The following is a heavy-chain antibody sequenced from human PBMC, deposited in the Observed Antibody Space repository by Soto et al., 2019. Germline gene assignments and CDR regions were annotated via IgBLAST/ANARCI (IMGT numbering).Heavy chain of an antibody. Sequence: PGGSLRLSCAASGFTFSGSAMHWVRQASGKGLEWVGRIRSKANSYATAYAASVKGRFTISRDDSTNTAYLQMNSLKTEDTAVYYCTRQRFHYYGMDVWGQGTTVTVS. CDR1: GFTFSGSA. D-gene: IGHD3-10*01. J-gene: IGHJ6*02. CDR3: TRQRFHYYGMDV. V-gene: IGHV3-73*01. CDR2: IRSKANSYAT.